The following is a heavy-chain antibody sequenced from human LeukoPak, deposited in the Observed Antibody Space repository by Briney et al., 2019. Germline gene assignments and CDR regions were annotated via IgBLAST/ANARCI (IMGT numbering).Heavy chain of an antibody. V-gene: IGHV3-7*01. CDR3: ARVMAASVWRSYGSYYYYYYMDV. D-gene: IGHD3-16*01. Sequence: GGSLRLSCAASGFTFNNYWMGWVRQAPGKGLEWVANIKEDGSEKDYVDSVKGRFTISRDNAKNSLYLQMSSLRAADTAVYYCARVMAASVWRSYGSYYYYYYMDVWGKGTTVTVSS. J-gene: IGHJ6*03. CDR1: GFTFNNYW. CDR2: IKEDGSEK.